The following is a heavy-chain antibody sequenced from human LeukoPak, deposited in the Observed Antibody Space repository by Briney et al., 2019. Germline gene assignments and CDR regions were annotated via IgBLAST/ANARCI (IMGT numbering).Heavy chain of an antibody. D-gene: IGHD4-17*01. CDR1: GFNFNNYA. J-gene: IGHJ4*02. V-gene: IGHV3-23*01. CDR2: IRGGGETT. CDR3: ARDYADYVGYFFFDY. Sequence: KTGGSLRLSCAASGFNFNNYAMNWVRQAPGKGLEWVSSIRGGGETTYYADSAKGRFTISRDNSQNTLYLQMNSLRAEDTAVYYCARDYADYVGYFFFDYWGQGTLVTVSS.